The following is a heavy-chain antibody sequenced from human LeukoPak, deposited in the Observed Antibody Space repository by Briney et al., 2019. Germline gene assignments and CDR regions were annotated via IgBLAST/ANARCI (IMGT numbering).Heavy chain of an antibody. CDR1: GGSVSSGSYY. D-gene: IGHD3-3*01. CDR3: ARENRHTYYDFWSGTPKQPQNWFDP. Sequence: SETLSLTCTVSGGSVSSGSYYWSWIRQPPGKGLEWIGYIYYSGSTNYNPSLKSRVTISVDTSKNQFSLKLSSVTAADTAVYYCARENRHTYYDFWSGTPKQPQNWFDPWGQGTLVAVSS. J-gene: IGHJ5*02. V-gene: IGHV4-61*01. CDR2: IYYSGST.